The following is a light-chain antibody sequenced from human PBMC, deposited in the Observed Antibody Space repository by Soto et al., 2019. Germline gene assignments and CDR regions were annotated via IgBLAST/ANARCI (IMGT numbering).Light chain of an antibody. CDR1: QSVSNY. Sequence: EIVLTQSPATLSLSPGERATLSCRASQSVSNYLAWYQQKPGQAPRLLIYDASKRATGTPARFTGSGSGTDFTLTISSLEPEDFAVYYCQQRSNWPPWTCGQGTKVEIK. V-gene: IGKV3-11*01. CDR2: DAS. CDR3: QQRSNWPPWT. J-gene: IGKJ1*01.